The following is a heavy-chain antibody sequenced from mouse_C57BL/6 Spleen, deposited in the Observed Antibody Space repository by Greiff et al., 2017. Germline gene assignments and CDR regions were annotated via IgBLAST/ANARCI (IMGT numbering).Heavy chain of an antibody. Sequence: EVKLVESGPGLVKPSQSLSLTCSVTGYSITSGYYWNCLRQFPGNKLEWMGYIIYDGSNNYTPSLKNRISITRDTSKNQFCLKLNSVTTEDTATYYWARRGNSNWYCDVWGTGTTVTVSS. CDR2: IIYDGSN. V-gene: IGHV3-6*01. J-gene: IGHJ1*03. CDR3: ARRGNSNWYCDV. CDR1: GYSITSGYY. D-gene: IGHD2-5*01.